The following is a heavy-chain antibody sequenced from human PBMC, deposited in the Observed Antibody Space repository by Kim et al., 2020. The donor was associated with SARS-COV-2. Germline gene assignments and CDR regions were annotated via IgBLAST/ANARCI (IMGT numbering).Heavy chain of an antibody. CDR1: GFTFSTYW. V-gene: IGHV3-7*01. CDR3: ARDSAGGHYSDY. Sequence: GGSLRLTCAASGFTFSTYWMSWVRQAPGKGLEWVAEIKKDGTEKYYVDSVKGRFTISRDNVENSLYLQMNSPRVEDTAVYYCARDSAGGHYSDYWGQGT. D-gene: IGHD1-26*01. J-gene: IGHJ4*02. CDR2: IKKDGTEK.